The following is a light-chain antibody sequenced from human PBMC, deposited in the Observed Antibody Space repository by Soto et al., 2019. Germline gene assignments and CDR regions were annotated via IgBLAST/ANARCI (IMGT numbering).Light chain of an antibody. V-gene: IGKV1-27*01. CDR1: QGIRNC. CDR2: AAS. J-gene: IGKJ3*01. Sequence: DIQMTQSPTSLSASVGDRVTITCRASQGIRNCVAWYQQKPGKAPKLLIYAASTLQSGVPSRFSGSGSGKDFTLTITSLQPEDVATCSFQQYSSVSVFGAGIIVEIK. CDR3: QQYSSVSV.